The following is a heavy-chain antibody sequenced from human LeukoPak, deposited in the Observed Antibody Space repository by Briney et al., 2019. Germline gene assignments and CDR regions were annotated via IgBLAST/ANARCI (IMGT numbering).Heavy chain of an antibody. CDR3: ARVRDVVVTAIPPWFDP. J-gene: IGHJ5*02. Sequence: SETLSLTCTVSGGSISSYYWSWIRQPPGKGLEWIGYIYYSGSTNYKPSLKSRVTISVDTSKNQFSLKLSSVTAADTAVYYCARVRDVVVTAIPPWFDPWGQGTLVTVSS. CDR1: GGSISSYY. CDR2: IYYSGST. V-gene: IGHV4-59*01. D-gene: IGHD2-21*02.